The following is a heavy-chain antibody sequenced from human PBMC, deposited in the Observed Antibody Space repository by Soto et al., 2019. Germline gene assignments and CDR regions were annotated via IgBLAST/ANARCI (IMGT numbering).Heavy chain of an antibody. CDR2: ISAFNGNT. CDR1: GYTFISYG. V-gene: IGHV1-18*01. D-gene: IGHD5-18*01. CDR3: AREDTAVALDY. Sequence: QVQLVQSGPEVKKPGASVKVSCKASGYTFISYGISWVRQAPGQGLEWMGRISAFNGNTNYAQKVQGRVTMTTDTFTSTAYMELRSLRSDDTAVYFCAREDTAVALDYWGQGTRVSVSS. J-gene: IGHJ4*02.